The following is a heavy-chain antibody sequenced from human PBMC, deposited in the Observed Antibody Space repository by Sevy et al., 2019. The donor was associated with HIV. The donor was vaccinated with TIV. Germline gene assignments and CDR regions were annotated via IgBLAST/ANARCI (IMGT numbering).Heavy chain of an antibody. Sequence: ASVKVSCKASGGTFSSYAISWVRQAPGQGLEWMGGIIPIFGTSNYAQKFQGRVTITADESTSTAYMELSSLRSEDTAVYYCARGAVVYDFWSGYYGYWGQGTLVTVSS. CDR1: GGTFSSYA. CDR2: IIPIFGTS. J-gene: IGHJ4*02. V-gene: IGHV1-69*13. CDR3: ARGAVVYDFWSGYYGY. D-gene: IGHD3-3*01.